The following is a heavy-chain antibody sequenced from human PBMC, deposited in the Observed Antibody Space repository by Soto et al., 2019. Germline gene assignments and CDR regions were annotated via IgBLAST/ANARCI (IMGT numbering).Heavy chain of an antibody. V-gene: IGHV1-18*01. CDR2: ISAYNGNT. J-gene: IGHJ3*02. CDR3: ARVLAVAGTYDAFDI. CDR1: GYTFTSYG. Sequence: ASVKVSCKASGYTFTSYGISWVRQAPGQGLEWMGWISAYNGNTNYAQKLQGRVIMTTDTSTSTAYMELRSLRSDDTAVYYCARVLAVAGTYDAFDIWGQGTMVTVSS. D-gene: IGHD6-19*01.